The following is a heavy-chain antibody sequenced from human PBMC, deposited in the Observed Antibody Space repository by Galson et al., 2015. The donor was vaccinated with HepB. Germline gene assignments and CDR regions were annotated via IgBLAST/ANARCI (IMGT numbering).Heavy chain of an antibody. D-gene: IGHD1-1*01. CDR3: SREDQDAANDAFDI. V-gene: IGHV4-39*01. CDR2: MYSSGSA. Sequence: LSLTCSVSGDSISASYYWGWVRQPPGKGLEWIGSMYSSGSAYYSASFKSRLTISVDTSQNQFSLRLSAVTAADTAMYYCSREDQDAANDAFDIWGRGTMVTVSS. CDR1: GDSISASYY. J-gene: IGHJ3*02.